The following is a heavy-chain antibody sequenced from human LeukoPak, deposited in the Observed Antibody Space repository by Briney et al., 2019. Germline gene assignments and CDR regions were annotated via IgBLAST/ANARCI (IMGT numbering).Heavy chain of an antibody. Sequence: GGSLRLSCAAYGFTFSIYWMSWVRQAPGKGLEWVANIKQDGSEQYYMDSVKGRFTISRDNAKNSLYLQMNSLRAEDTAVYYCARIRGGLTTLTTSGPFDYWGLGTLVTVSS. J-gene: IGHJ4*02. CDR1: GFTFSIYW. CDR2: IKQDGSEQ. CDR3: ARIRGGLTTLTTSGPFDY. D-gene: IGHD4-11*01. V-gene: IGHV3-7*01.